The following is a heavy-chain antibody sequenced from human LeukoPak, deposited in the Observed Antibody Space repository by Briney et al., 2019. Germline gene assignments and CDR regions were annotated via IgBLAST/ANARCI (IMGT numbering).Heavy chain of an antibody. CDR3: ARDLTVVVPAALLEYYYYYMDV. D-gene: IGHD2-2*01. Sequence: SETLSLTCTVSGGSISSSSYYWGWIRQPPGKGLEWIGRIYTSGSTNYNPSLKSRVTISVDTSKNQFSLKLSSVTAADTAVYYCARDLTVVVPAALLEYYYYYMDVWGKGTTVTVSS. CDR1: GGSISSSSYY. V-gene: IGHV4-61*02. CDR2: IYTSGST. J-gene: IGHJ6*03.